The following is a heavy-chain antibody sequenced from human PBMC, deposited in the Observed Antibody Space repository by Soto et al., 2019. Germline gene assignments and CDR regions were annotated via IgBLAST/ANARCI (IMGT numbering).Heavy chain of an antibody. Sequence: GSLRLSCAASWFTFSSHGQHWVPPAPSKGLEWVAVIWYDGSNKYYADSVKGRFTISRDNSKNTLYLQMNSLRAEDTAVYYCARDFLEWFFGYYYGMDVWGQGTTVTVSS. CDR3: ARDFLEWFFGYYYGMDV. D-gene: IGHD3-3*01. CDR2: IWYDGSNK. J-gene: IGHJ6*02. V-gene: IGHV3-33*01. CDR1: WFTFSSHG.